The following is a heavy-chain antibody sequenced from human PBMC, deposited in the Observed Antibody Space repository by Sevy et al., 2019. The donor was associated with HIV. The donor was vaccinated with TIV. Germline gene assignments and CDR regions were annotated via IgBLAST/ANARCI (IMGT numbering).Heavy chain of an antibody. J-gene: IGHJ4*02. D-gene: IGHD3-16*01. Sequence: GGSLRLSCAASGFTFNVFWMHWVRQTPGKGLEWVANINQDGSEIYYLSSVGGRFTISRDNPKNSIYLQMNSLRAEDTAVYYCARAIGIVDAFWGQGTLVTVSS. CDR3: ARAIGIVDAF. CDR2: INQDGSEI. V-gene: IGHV3-7*01. CDR1: GFTFNVFW.